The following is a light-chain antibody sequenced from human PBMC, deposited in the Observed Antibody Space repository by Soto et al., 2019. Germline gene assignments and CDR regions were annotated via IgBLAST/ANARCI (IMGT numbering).Light chain of an antibody. J-gene: IGKJ4*01. CDR2: AAS. Sequence: DIPMTHSPSSPSASVGDRVTITCRASQSISSYLNWYQQKPGKAPKLLIYAASSLQSGVPSRFSGSGSGTDFTLTISSLQPEDFATYYCQQSYSTPTFGGGTKVEIK. CDR3: QQSYSTPT. V-gene: IGKV1-39*01. CDR1: QSISSY.